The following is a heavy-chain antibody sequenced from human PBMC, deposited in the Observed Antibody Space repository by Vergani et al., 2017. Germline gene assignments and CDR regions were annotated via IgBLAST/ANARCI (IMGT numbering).Heavy chain of an antibody. CDR3: AKGLVVVPAVRSGFDI. J-gene: IGHJ3*02. Sequence: QVQLVQSGAEVKKPGSSVKVSCKASGGTFSSYAMHWVRQAPGKGLEWVAVISYDGSNKYYADSVKGRFTISRNNSKNTLYLQMNGLRAEDTAVYYCAKGLVVVPAVRSGFDIWGQGTMVTVSS. V-gene: IGHV3-30*04. CDR2: ISYDGSNK. D-gene: IGHD2-2*01. CDR1: GGTFSSYA.